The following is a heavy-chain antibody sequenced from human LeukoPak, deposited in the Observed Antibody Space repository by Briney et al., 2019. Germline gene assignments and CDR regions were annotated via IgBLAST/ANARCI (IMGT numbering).Heavy chain of an antibody. CDR2: ISGSGDNT. V-gene: IGHV3-23*01. J-gene: IGHJ4*02. CDR3: AKGSYYDSSGSFYFDY. Sequence: PGRSLRLSCVVSGFTFSSYAMSWVRQAPGKGLEWVSGISGSGDNTYYADSVKGRFTISRDNSKNTLYVQMNSLGTEDTAAYYCAKGSYYDSSGSFYFDYWGQGTLVTVSS. CDR1: GFTFSSYA. D-gene: IGHD3-22*01.